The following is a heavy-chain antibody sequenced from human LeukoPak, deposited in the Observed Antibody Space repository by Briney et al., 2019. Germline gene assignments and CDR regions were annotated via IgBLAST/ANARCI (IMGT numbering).Heavy chain of an antibody. J-gene: IGHJ4*02. CDR3: ARGVKRGIVVVPAAMYSLGY. CDR2: INPNSGGT. D-gene: IGHD2-2*01. CDR1: GYTFTGYY. Sequence: WASVKVSCKASGYTFTGYYMHWVRQAPGQGLEWMGWINPNSGGTNYAQKFQGRVTMTRDTSISTAYMELSRLRSDDTAVYYCARGVKRGIVVVPAAMYSLGYRGQGTLVTVSS. V-gene: IGHV1-2*02.